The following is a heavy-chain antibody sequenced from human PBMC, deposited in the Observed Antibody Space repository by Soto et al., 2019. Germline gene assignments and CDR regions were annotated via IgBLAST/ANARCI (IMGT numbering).Heavy chain of an antibody. Sequence: GSLRLSCAASGFTFGNYAMTWVRQAPGRGPEWVSTITYSSISTYYADSVQGRFTISRDNSKNTLFLQMNSLRAEDTAVYYCTKLYKNAWPIDYWGQGILVTSPQ. CDR2: ITYSSIST. V-gene: IGHV3-23*01. D-gene: IGHD1-20*01. CDR1: GFTFGNYA. CDR3: TKLYKNAWPIDY. J-gene: IGHJ4*02.